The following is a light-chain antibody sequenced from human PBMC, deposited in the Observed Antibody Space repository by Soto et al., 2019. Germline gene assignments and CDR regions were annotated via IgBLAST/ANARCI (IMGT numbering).Light chain of an antibody. V-gene: IGKV3-15*01. Sequence: EIVMTQSPATLSVSPGERVTLSCRASQSVSINLAWYQQKPGQAPRLLIYGASTRATGIPARLSGSGSGTEFSLSISSLQSEDFAVYYCQQYNNWPPYTFGQGTKLEIK. CDR3: QQYNNWPPYT. CDR2: GAS. CDR1: QSVSIN. J-gene: IGKJ2*01.